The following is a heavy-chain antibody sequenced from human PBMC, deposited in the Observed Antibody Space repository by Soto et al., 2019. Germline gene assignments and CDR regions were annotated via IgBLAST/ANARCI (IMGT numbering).Heavy chain of an antibody. D-gene: IGHD3-16*01. CDR3: ARGNPFNYAGFDV. J-gene: IGHJ6*02. Sequence: QAHLEQSGTELNSPGASVNVSCKASGYTFSDFDINWLRQSSGQGPEWMGWMNAKSVDTFFAQRFQDKFNMTWDTSLSTAYMEVGSLTSDDTAIYYCARGNPFNYAGFDVWGQGTTVAVSS. CDR1: GYTFSDFD. CDR2: MNAKSVDT. V-gene: IGHV1-8*01.